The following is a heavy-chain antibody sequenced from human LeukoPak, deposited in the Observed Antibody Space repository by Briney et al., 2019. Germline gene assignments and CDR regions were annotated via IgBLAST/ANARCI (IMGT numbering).Heavy chain of an antibody. CDR2: INWNGGST. CDR1: GFTFDDYG. Sequence: TGGSLRLSCAASGFTFDDYGMSWVRQAPGKGLEWVSGINWNGGSTGYADSVKGRFTISRDNAKNSLYLQMNSLTVEDTAVYYCSRDPRHSDYWGQGTLVTVSS. CDR3: SRDPRHSDY. J-gene: IGHJ4*02. V-gene: IGHV3-20*04.